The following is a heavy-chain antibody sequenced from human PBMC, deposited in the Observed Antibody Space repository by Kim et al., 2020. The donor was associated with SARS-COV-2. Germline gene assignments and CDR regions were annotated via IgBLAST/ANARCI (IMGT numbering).Heavy chain of an antibody. CDR3: AKDGLPAYDSSGYSVDY. D-gene: IGHD3-22*01. Sequence: GGSLRLSCAASGFTFSSYGMHWVRQAPGKGLEWVAVISYDGSNKYYADSVKGRFTISRDNSKNTLYLQMNSLRAEDTAVYYCAKDGLPAYDSSGYSVDYWGQGTLVTVSS. CDR2: ISYDGSNK. CDR1: GFTFSSYG. V-gene: IGHV3-30*18. J-gene: IGHJ4*02.